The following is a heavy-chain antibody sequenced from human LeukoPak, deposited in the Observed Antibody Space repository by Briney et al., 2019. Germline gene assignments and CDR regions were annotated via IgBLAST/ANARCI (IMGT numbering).Heavy chain of an antibody. D-gene: IGHD1-7*01. V-gene: IGHV3-73*01. J-gene: IGHJ4*02. Sequence: PGGSLRLSCAASGFSFSVSTMHWVRQASGKGLEWVGRIRDKAESYATVYAASVKGRFTISGDDSQNTAYLQLNSLRSDYTAVYYCTRSLTGTTFGDYWGQGTLVTVSS. CDR2: IRDKAESYAT. CDR3: TRSLTGTTFGDY. CDR1: GFSFSVST.